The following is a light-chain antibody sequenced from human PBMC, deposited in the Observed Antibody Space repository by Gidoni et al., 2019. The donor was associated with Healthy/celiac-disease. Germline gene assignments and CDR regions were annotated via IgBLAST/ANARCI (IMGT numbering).Light chain of an antibody. CDR1: SSNIGAGYD. J-gene: IGLJ2*01. CDR2: GNS. V-gene: IGLV1-40*01. CDR3: QSYDSSLSVR. Sequence: QSVLTQPPSVSGAPGQGVTISCTGSSSNIGAGYDVHWYQQLPGTAPKLLIYGNSNRPSGVPDRFSGSKSGTSASLAITGLQAEDEADYYCQSYDSSLSVRFGGGTKLTVL.